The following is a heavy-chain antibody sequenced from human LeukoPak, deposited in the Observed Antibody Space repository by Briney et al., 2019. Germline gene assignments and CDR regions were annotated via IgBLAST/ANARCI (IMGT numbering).Heavy chain of an antibody. CDR2: IYYSGST. CDR3: VSLAEGESGRGS. D-gene: IGHD3-10*01. Sequence: SETLSLTCTVSGGSISGYWWSWFRQPPGKGLEYIGYIYYSGSTNYNPSLMSRVTISVDTSNNQFSLTLSSVTAADTAVYYCVSLAEGESGRGSWGQGTLVTVSS. V-gene: IGHV4-59*01. CDR1: GGSISGYW. J-gene: IGHJ5*02.